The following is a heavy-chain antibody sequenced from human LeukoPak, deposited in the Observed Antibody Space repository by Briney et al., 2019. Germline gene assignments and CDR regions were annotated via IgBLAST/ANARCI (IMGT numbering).Heavy chain of an antibody. Sequence: HPGGSLRLSCAASGFTFSRYWMSWVRRAPGKGLEWVANIRQDGSEKHYLDSVKCRITISRDNAKNSLYLQMNSLRVEDTAVYYCARWGSELPDDAFDIWGQGTMVTVSS. V-gene: IGHV3-7*01. D-gene: IGHD6-25*01. CDR2: IRQDGSEK. J-gene: IGHJ3*02. CDR1: GFTFSRYW. CDR3: ARWGSELPDDAFDI.